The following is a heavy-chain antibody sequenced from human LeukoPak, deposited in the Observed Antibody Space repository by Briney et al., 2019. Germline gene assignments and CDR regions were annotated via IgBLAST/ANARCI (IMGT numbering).Heavy chain of an antibody. CDR2: IYTSGST. CDR1: GGSISSGSYY. Sequence: SETLSLTCTVSGGSISSGSYYWSWIRQPAGKGLEWIGRIYTSGSTNYNPSLKSRVTISVDTSKNQFSLKLSSVTAADTAVYYCARSTTWIQLWFWDYWGQGTLVTVSS. D-gene: IGHD5-18*01. V-gene: IGHV4-61*02. J-gene: IGHJ4*02. CDR3: ARSTTWIQLWFWDY.